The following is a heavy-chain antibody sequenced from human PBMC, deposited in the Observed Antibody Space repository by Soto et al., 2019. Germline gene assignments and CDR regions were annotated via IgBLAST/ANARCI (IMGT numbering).Heavy chain of an antibody. Sequence: PGGSLRLSCAASGFTFSSYGMHWVRQAPGKGLEWVAVISYDGSNKYYADSVKGRFTISRDNSKNTLYLQMNSLRAEDTAVYYCAKDRHPGESYWYFDLWGRGTLVTVSS. J-gene: IGHJ2*01. CDR2: ISYDGSNK. V-gene: IGHV3-30*18. CDR3: AKDRHPGESYWYFDL. CDR1: GFTFSSYG.